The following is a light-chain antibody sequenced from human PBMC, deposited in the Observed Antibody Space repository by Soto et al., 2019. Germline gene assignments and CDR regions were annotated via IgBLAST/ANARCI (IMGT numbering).Light chain of an antibody. CDR1: QGISGW. CDR3: QHYNSYSEA. J-gene: IGKJ1*01. V-gene: IGKV1D-16*01. CDR2: ATS. Sequence: MQMTQSPSSVSASVGDRVTITCRASQGISGWLAWYQQKPGKAPKLLIYATSTLQSGVPPRFSGSASGTDFTLTISSLQPEDFATYYCQHYNSYSEAFGQGTKVELK.